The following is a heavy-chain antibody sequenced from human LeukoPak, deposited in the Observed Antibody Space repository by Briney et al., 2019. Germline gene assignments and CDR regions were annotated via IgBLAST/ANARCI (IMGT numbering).Heavy chain of an antibody. CDR3: AKEGAHLGGRLDY. Sequence: GGSLRLSCAASGFTVSSNYMSWVRQAPGKGLEWVSVIYSGGSTNYAESVKGRFTISRDNSNNTVYLQMNSLRVEDTAVYYCAKEGAHLGGRLDYWGQGTLVTVSS. CDR2: IYSGGST. D-gene: IGHD3-16*01. CDR1: GFTVSSNY. V-gene: IGHV3-53*05. J-gene: IGHJ4*02.